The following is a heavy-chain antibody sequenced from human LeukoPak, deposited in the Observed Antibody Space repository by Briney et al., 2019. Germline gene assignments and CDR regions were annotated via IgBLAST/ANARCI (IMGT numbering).Heavy chain of an antibody. J-gene: IGHJ6*02. CDR2: IYSGGST. CDR3: ARVSGNYYCGMDV. V-gene: IGHV3-53*01. D-gene: IGHD1-20*01. Sequence: GGSLRLSCAASGFTVSSNYMSWVRQAPGKGLEWVSVIYSGGSTYYADSVKGRFTISRDNSKNTLYLQMNSLRAEDTAVYYCARVSGNYYCGMDVWGQGTTVTVSS. CDR1: GFTVSSNY.